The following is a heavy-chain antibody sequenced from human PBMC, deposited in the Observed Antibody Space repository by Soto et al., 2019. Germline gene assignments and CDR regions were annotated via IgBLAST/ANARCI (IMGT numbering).Heavy chain of an antibody. D-gene: IGHD2-15*01. CDR3: ALREMGCSGGSCYSLHYYYYYMDV. CDR2: FDPEDGET. Sequence: ASVKVSCKVSGYTLTELSMHWVRQAPGKGLEWRGGFDPEDGETIYAQKFQRRDTMTEDTSTDTADIELSSLRAEDTAVYYCALREMGCSGGSCYSLHYYYYYMDVWGKGTTVTVSS. V-gene: IGHV1-24*01. J-gene: IGHJ6*03. CDR1: GYTLTELS.